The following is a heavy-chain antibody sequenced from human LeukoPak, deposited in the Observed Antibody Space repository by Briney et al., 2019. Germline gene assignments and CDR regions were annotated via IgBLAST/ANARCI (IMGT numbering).Heavy chain of an antibody. Sequence: SETLSLTCTVSGGSIGGYYWCWIRQPPGKGLEWIGYVYYSGGTNYNPSLKSRVTISVDTSKNQFSLKLTSVTAADTAVYYCARLTATDYFDYWGQGTLVTVSS. V-gene: IGHV4-59*08. D-gene: IGHD6-13*01. CDR3: ARLTATDYFDY. CDR2: VYYSGGT. J-gene: IGHJ4*02. CDR1: GGSIGGYY.